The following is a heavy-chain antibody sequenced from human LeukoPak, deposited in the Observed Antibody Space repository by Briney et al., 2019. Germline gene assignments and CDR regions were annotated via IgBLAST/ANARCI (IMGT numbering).Heavy chain of an antibody. Sequence: ASVKVSCKASGYTFTSYYMHWVRQAPGQGLEWMGIINPSGGSTSYAQKFQGRVTITRNTSISTAYMELSSLRSEDTAVYYCARGLLVRGKTNYYYYYMDVWGKGTTVTVPS. CDR1: GYTFTSYY. D-gene: IGHD3-10*01. J-gene: IGHJ6*03. V-gene: IGHV1-46*01. CDR2: INPSGGST. CDR3: ARGLLVRGKTNYYYYYMDV.